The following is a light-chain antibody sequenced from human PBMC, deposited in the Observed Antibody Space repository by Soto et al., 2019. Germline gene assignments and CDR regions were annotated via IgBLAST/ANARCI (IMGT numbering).Light chain of an antibody. CDR3: CSYAGSNWGYV. CDR1: RSDIGSYHL. V-gene: IGLV2-23*02. J-gene: IGLJ1*01. Sequence: TRAASGSWAAGGSSRITPTGNRSDIGSYHLVSWYQHQSGKAPKLIIYKVSQWPSGVSDRFSASKSGNTASLTISGLQAEDEADYYCCSYAGSNWGYVFGTGTKVTVL. CDR2: KVS.